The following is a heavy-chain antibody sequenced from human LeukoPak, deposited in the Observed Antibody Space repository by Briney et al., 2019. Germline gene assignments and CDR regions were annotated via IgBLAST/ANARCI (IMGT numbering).Heavy chain of an antibody. CDR3: ARYPTDSSGYSAYYYYMDV. J-gene: IGHJ6*03. CDR1: GGSIGSGSYY. Sequence: PSQTLSLTCTVSGGSIGSGSYYWSWIRQPAGKGLEWIGRIYTSGSTNYNPSLKSRVTISVDTSKNQFSLKLSSVTAADTAVYYCARYPTDSSGYSAYYYYMDVWGKGTTVTVSS. CDR2: IYTSGST. V-gene: IGHV4-61*02. D-gene: IGHD3-22*01.